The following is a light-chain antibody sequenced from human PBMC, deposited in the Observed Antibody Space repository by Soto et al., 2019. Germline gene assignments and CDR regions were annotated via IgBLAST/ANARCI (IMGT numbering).Light chain of an antibody. CDR2: DVS. Sequence: QSALTQPASMSGSPGQSVTISCAGTSSDIGGYNYVSWYQHHPGTAPKLIIYDVSSRPSGVSHRFSASKSDNTASLTISGLQAEDEADYYCSSFSVASPLFGTGTKVTV. CDR3: SSFSVASPL. CDR1: SSDIGGYNY. J-gene: IGLJ1*01. V-gene: IGLV2-14*01.